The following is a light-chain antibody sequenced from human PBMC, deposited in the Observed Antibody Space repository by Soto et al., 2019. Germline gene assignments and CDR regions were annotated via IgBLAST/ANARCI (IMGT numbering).Light chain of an antibody. V-gene: IGKV1-9*01. J-gene: IGKJ1*01. CDR1: QAVPNN. CDR2: EES. CDR3: QHYNSYSEA. Sequence: THLTQSPSFLSASFGDRVTITCRPSQAVPNNMAWYQQKPGKPPKLLIYEESTLHSGVPSRFSGRKSGTQFTLTIDSLQPEDFATYYCQHYNSYSEAFGQGTKVDIK.